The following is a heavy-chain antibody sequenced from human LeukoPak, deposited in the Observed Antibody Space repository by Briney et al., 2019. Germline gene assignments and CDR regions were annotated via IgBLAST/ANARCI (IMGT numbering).Heavy chain of an antibody. CDR1: GGTFSSYA. J-gene: IGHJ6*03. CDR2: IIPIFGTA. CDR3: ARSGSHYYYYYYMDV. Sequence: SVKVSCKASGGTFSSYAISWVRQAPGQGLEWMGGIIPIFGTANYAQKFQGRVTITTDESTSTAYMELSSLRSEDTAVCYCARSGSHYYYYYYMDVWGKGTTVTVSS. D-gene: IGHD1-26*01. V-gene: IGHV1-69*05.